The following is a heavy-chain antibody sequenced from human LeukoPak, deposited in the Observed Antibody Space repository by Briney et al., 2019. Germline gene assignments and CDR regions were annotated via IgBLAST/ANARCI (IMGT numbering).Heavy chain of an antibody. CDR2: ISSSGSTI. CDR1: GFTFSDYY. J-gene: IGHJ6*02. Sequence: GGSLRLSCAASGFTFSDYYMSWIRQAPGKGLEWVSYISSSGSTIYYAGSVKGRFTISRDNAKNSLYLQMNSLRAEDTAVYYCARDASGTTVTTNHGGGPTSYYYYGMDVWGQGTTVTVSS. CDR3: ARDASGTTVTTNHGGGPTSYYYYGMDV. V-gene: IGHV3-11*01. D-gene: IGHD4-11*01.